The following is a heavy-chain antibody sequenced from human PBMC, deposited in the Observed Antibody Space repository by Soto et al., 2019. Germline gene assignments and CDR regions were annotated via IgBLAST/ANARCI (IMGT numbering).Heavy chain of an antibody. V-gene: IGHV3-23*01. Sequence: EVQLLESGGGFVQPGGSLRLSCAASGFTFSSYAMSWVRQAPGKGLEWVSAISGSGGSTYYADSVKGRFTISRDNSKNTLYLQMNSLRAEDTAVYYCAAGYDFWSGYIFDPWGQGTLVTVSS. J-gene: IGHJ5*02. CDR1: GFTFSSYA. CDR2: ISGSGGST. D-gene: IGHD3-3*01. CDR3: AAGYDFWSGYIFDP.